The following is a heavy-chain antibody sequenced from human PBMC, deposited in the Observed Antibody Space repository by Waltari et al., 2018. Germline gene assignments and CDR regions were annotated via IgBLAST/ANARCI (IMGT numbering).Heavy chain of an antibody. J-gene: IGHJ4*02. CDR2: IYTSGST. V-gene: IGHV4-61*02. CDR3: ASLYYYDSSGYYGPDY. Sequence: QVQLQESGPGLVKPSQTLSLTCTVSGGSISSGSYYWSWIRQPAGKGLEWIGRIYTSGSTNYNPSLKSRVTISVDPSKNQFSLKLSSVTAADTAVYYCASLYYYDSSGYYGPDYWGQGTLVTVSS. D-gene: IGHD3-22*01. CDR1: GGSISSGSYY.